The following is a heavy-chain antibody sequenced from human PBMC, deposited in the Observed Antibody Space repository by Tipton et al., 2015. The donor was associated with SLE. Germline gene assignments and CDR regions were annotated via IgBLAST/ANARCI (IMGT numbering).Heavy chain of an antibody. CDR1: GFSFSTYW. CDR2: INQDGGQK. D-gene: IGHD3-10*01. J-gene: IGHJ4*02. Sequence: SLRLSCAASGFSFSTYWMSWVRQAPVKGLEWVANINQDGGQKFYLDSVKGRFTISRDNAKNSLYLEMNSLSSEDTAVYYCVRDRGVVPYYFWGQGTVVTVSS. V-gene: IGHV3-7*01. CDR3: VRDRGVVPYYF.